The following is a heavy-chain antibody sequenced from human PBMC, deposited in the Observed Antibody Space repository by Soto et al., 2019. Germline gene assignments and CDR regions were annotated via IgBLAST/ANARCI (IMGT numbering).Heavy chain of an antibody. CDR1: GGTFSSYA. J-gene: IGHJ5*02. Sequence: ASVKVSCKASGGTFSSYAISWVRQAPGQGLEWMGWISAYNGNTNYAQKLQGRVTMTTDTSTSTAYMELRSLRSDDTAVYYCARVLGWYSSGWYWFDPWGQGTLVTVSS. CDR3: ARVLGWYSSGWYWFDP. V-gene: IGHV1-18*01. CDR2: ISAYNGNT. D-gene: IGHD6-19*01.